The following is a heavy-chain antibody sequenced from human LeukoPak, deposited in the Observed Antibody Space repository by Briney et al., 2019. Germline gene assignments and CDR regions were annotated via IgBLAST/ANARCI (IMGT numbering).Heavy chain of an antibody. J-gene: IGHJ4*02. CDR3: AREMMFHDYGPGSHDY. CDR2: INGGDGNT. V-gene: IGHV1-3*01. CDR1: GYTFTNYA. D-gene: IGHD3-10*01. Sequence: ASVKVSCKASGYTFTNYAIHWVCQAPGQRLEWMGWINGGDGNTKYSQKFQGRVTITKDTSASTAYMELSSLRSEDTAVYYSAREMMFHDYGPGSHDYWGQGTLVTVSS.